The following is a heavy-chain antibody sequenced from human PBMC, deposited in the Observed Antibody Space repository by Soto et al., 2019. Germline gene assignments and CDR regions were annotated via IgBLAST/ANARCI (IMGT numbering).Heavy chain of an antibody. CDR2: IYYSGST. CDR1: GGSISSSSYY. Sequence: QLQLQESGPGLVKPSETLSLTCTVSGGSISSSSYYWGWIRQPPGKGLEWIGSIYYSGSTYYNPSLKSRXXIXVXXSKTQFSLELSSVTAADTAVYCCARHDAGGWELAPWGQGTLVTVSS. CDR3: ARHDAGGWELAP. V-gene: IGHV4-39*01. J-gene: IGHJ5*02. D-gene: IGHD1-26*01.